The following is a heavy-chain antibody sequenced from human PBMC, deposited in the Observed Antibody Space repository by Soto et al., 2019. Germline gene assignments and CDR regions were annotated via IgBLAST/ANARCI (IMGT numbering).Heavy chain of an antibody. Sequence: QITLKESGPTLVKPTQTLTLTCTFSGFSLRNSGVGVGWIRQPPGKALKWLALIYWDDAKRYSPSLKSRHTITTDASKNQLVLTMTNMDPVDTATYVYAHLTTGRFYFDYGGQGTLVTVSS. D-gene: IGHD4-17*01. CDR1: GFSLRNSGVG. J-gene: IGHJ4*02. V-gene: IGHV2-5*02. CDR2: IYWDDAK. CDR3: AHLTTGRFYFDY.